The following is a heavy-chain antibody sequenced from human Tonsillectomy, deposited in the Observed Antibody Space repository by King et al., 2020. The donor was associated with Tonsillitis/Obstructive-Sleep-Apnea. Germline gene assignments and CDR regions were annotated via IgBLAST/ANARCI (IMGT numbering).Heavy chain of an antibody. V-gene: IGHV3-11*05. J-gene: IGHJ5*02. Sequence: VQLVESGGGLVKPGGSLRLSCAASGFTFSDYYMTWIRQAPGKGLEWVSYISSSSSYTNYADSVKGRFTISRDNAKNSLYLQMNSLRAEDTAVYYCARDMGYYSKSPTWFDPWGQGTLVTVSS. CDR1: GFTFSDYY. CDR3: ARDMGYYSKSPTWFDP. CDR2: ISSSSSYT. D-gene: IGHD4-11*01.